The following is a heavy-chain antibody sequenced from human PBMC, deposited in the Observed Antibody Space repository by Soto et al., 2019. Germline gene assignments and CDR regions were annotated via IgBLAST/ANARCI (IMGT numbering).Heavy chain of an antibody. Sequence: SQTLSLTCAVSGGSIGSGGYSWSWIRQPPGKGLEWIGYIYHSGSTYYNPSLKSRVTISVDRSKNQFSLKLSSVTAADTAVYYCARGHSSGWYYFDYWGQGTLVTVSS. CDR2: IYHSGST. D-gene: IGHD6-19*01. J-gene: IGHJ4*02. CDR1: GGSIGSGGYS. V-gene: IGHV4-30-2*01. CDR3: ARGHSSGWYYFDY.